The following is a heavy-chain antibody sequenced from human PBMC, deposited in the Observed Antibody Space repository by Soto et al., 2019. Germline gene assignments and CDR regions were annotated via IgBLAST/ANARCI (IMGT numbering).Heavy chain of an antibody. CDR1: GGSISSSNL. CDR3: AIPATSDFDY. Sequence: SETLSLTCAVSGGSISSSNLWTWVRQPPGKGLEWIGEIYHSGTTNYNPPLKSRVVISGDRSRNHLSLTLSSVTAADTAVYYCAIPATSDFDYWGQGILVTVYS. J-gene: IGHJ4*02. V-gene: IGHV4-4*02. CDR2: IYHSGTT. D-gene: IGHD4-4*01.